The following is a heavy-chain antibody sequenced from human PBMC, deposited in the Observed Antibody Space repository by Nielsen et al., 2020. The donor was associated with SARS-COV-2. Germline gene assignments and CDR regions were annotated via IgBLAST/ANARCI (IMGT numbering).Heavy chain of an antibody. D-gene: IGHD3-9*01. CDR2: IYSGGST. J-gene: IGHJ5*02. Sequence: WIRQPPGKGLEWVSVIYSGGSTYYADSVKGRFTISRDNSKNTLYLQMNSLRAEDTAVYYCARARKNYDLLTPYNWFDPWGQGTLVTVSS. V-gene: IGHV3-53*01. CDR3: ARARKNYDLLTPYNWFDP.